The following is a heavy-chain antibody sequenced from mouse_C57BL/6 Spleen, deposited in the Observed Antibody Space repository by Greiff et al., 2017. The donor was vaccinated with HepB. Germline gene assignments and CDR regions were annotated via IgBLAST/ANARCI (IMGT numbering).Heavy chain of an antibody. CDR2: IYPGDGDT. Sequence: VKLVESGAELVKPGASVKISCKASGYAFSSYWMNWVKQRPGKGLEWIGQIYPGDGDTNYNGKFKGKATLTADKSSSTAYMQLSSLTSEDSAVYFCAIPGRGGWYFDVWGTGTTVTVSS. V-gene: IGHV1-80*01. CDR3: AIPGRGGWYFDV. J-gene: IGHJ1*03. CDR1: GYAFSSYW.